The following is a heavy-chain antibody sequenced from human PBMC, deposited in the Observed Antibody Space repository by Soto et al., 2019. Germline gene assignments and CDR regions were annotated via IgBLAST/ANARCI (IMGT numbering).Heavy chain of an antibody. CDR1: GGSISSYY. D-gene: IGHD3-10*01. V-gene: IGHV4-59*01. CDR3: ARVTTGYGSGSYHWFDP. Sequence: SSETLSLTCTVSGGSISSYYWSWIRQPPGKGLEWIGYIYYSGSTNYNPSLKSRVTISVDTSKNQFSLKLSSVTAADTAVYYCARVTTGYGSGSYHWFDPWGQGTLVTVYS. CDR2: IYYSGST. J-gene: IGHJ5*02.